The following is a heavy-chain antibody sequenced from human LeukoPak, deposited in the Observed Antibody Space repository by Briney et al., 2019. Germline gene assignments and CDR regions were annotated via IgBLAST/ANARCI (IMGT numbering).Heavy chain of an antibody. V-gene: IGHV3-15*01. CDR3: TTAHFDCGGDCLIDY. Sequence: GGSLRLSCAASGFTFSNAWMSWVRQAPGKGLEWVGRIKSKTDGGTTDYAAPVKGRFTISRDDSKNTLYLQMNGLKTEDTAVHYCTTAHFDCGGDCLIDYWGQGTLVTVSS. D-gene: IGHD2-21*02. J-gene: IGHJ4*02. CDR2: IKSKTDGGTT. CDR1: GFTFSNAW.